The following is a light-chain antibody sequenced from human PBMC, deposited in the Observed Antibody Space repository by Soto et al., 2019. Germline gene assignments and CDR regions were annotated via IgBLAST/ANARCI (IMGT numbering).Light chain of an antibody. CDR3: AAWDDSLRGWV. Sequence: QSGLTQPPSVSGTPGQSVTISCSGSNSNVGDNYVFWYQQLPGTAPKLLIYRNNERPSGVPDRISGSKSGTSASLAISGLRSEDEAVYHCAAWDDSLRGWVFGAGTKVTVL. CDR2: RNN. J-gene: IGLJ3*02. V-gene: IGLV1-47*01. CDR1: NSNVGDNY.